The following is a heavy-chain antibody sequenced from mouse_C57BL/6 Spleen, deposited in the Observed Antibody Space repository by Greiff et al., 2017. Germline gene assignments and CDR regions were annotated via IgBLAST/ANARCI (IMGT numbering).Heavy chain of an antibody. CDR3: TRERIYDSDLDY. V-gene: IGHV1-15*01. CDR2: IDPETGGT. D-gene: IGHD2-3*01. Sequence: QVHVKQSGAELVRPGASVTMSCKASGYTFTDYEMHWVKQTPVHGLEWIGAIDPETGGTAYTQKFKGKAILTADTSSSTAYMQLRSLTSEDSAVYDCTRERIYDSDLDYWGQGTTLTGSS. J-gene: IGHJ2*01. CDR1: GYTFTDYE.